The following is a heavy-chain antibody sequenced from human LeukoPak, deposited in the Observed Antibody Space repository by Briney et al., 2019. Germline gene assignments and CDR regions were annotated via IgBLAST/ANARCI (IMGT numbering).Heavy chain of an antibody. CDR1: GYTFTGHY. V-gene: IGHV1-2*02. CDR2: INPNSGGT. J-gene: IGHJ4*02. CDR3: ARVDYCSKGVCVNFDY. D-gene: IGHD2-8*01. Sequence: ASVKVSCKASGYTFTGHYMHWVRQASGQGLEWMGWINPNSGGTKYAQKFQDKVTMTRDTSISTAYMELSRLRSDDTAVYFCARVDYCSKGVCVNFDYWGQGTLVTVSS.